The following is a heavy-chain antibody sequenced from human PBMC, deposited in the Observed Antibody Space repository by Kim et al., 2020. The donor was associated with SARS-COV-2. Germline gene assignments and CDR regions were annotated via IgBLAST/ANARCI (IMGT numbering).Heavy chain of an antibody. J-gene: IGHJ4*02. D-gene: IGHD6-6*01. Sequence: ASVKVSCKASGYTFTGYYMHWVRQAPGQGLEWMGRINPNSGGTNYAQKFQGRVTMTRDTSISTAYMELSRLRSDDTAVYYCARGGNIAARLLDYWGQGTLVTVSS. CDR3: ARGGNIAARLLDY. CDR1: GYTFTGYY. V-gene: IGHV1-2*06. CDR2: INPNSGGT.